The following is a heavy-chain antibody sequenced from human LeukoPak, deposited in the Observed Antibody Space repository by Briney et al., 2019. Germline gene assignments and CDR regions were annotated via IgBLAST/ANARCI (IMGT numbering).Heavy chain of an antibody. CDR1: GFTFSSYA. J-gene: IGHJ4*02. Sequence: PGGSLRLSCAASGFTFSSYAMSWVRQAPGKGLEWVSAISGSGGSTYYADSVKGRFTISRDNSKNTLYLQMNSPRAEDTAVYYCAKDAVLLWFGELFTYFDHWGQGTLVTVSS. V-gene: IGHV3-23*01. D-gene: IGHD3-10*01. CDR3: AKDAVLLWFGELFTYFDH. CDR2: ISGSGGST.